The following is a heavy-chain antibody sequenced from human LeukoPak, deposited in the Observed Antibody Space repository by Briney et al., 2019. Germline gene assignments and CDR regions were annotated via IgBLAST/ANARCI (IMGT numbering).Heavy chain of an antibody. J-gene: IGHJ4*02. CDR3: ARDRQWLRLRGAIDY. D-gene: IGHD5-12*01. CDR2: ISAYNGNT. CDR1: GYTFTSYG. Sequence: GALVKVSCKASGYTFTSYGISWVRQAPGQGLEWMGWISAYNGNTNYAQKLQGRVTMTTDTSTSTAYMELRSLRSDDTAVYYCARDRQWLRLRGAIDYWGQGTLVTVSS. V-gene: IGHV1-18*01.